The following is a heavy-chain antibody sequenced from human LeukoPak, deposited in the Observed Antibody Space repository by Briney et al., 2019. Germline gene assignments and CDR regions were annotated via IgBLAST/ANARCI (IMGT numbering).Heavy chain of an antibody. J-gene: IGHJ6*02. CDR3: AKGQTYYDTLTGYPRYYYYGMDV. Sequence: GGSLRLSCAASGFTFSTHAMSWVRQAPGKGLEWVSAVTSGGSTYNADSVKGRFTISRDDSKNMLYLQMNSLRAEGTAVYYCAKGQTYYDTLTGYPRYYYYGMDVWGQGTTVTVAS. CDR2: VTSGGST. CDR1: GFTFSTHA. V-gene: IGHV3-23*01. D-gene: IGHD3-9*01.